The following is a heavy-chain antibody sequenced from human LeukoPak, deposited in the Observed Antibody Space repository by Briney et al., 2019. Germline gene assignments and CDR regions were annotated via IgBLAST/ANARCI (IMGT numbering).Heavy chain of an antibody. V-gene: IGHV3-74*01. CDR3: GRDNYGSIDY. CDR1: GFTFNTYW. J-gene: IGHJ4*02. Sequence: GGSLRLSCAASGFTFNTYWMIWVRQVPGKGLVYVSHMNADGSIINYADSVKGRFTISRDNAKNTLYLQMDSLRVEDTALYYCGRDNYGSIDYWGQGTLVTVSS. D-gene: IGHD3-10*01. CDR2: MNADGSII.